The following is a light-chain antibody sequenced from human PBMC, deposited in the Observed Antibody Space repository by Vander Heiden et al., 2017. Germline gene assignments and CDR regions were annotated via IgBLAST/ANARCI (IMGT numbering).Light chain of an antibody. J-gene: IGLJ1*01. V-gene: IGLV2-14*03. CDR3: NSYTSSNSLGGV. CDR2: DVS. Sequence: QSALTQPASVSGSPGQSITISCTGTSSDVGAYSYVSWYKQHPGQAPKLMMYDVSHRPSGISIRCSVAKSGNTASLTISGLQPEDEADYYCNSYTSSNSLGGVFGTGTKVTVL. CDR1: SSDVGAYSY.